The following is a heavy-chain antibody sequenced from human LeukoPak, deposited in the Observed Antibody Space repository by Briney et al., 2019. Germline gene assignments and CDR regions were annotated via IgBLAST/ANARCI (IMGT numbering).Heavy chain of an antibody. J-gene: IGHJ6*03. Sequence: SETLSLTCTVSGGSISSYYWSWIRQSPGKGLEWIGNIYYSGSTNYNPSLKSRVTISVDTSKNQFSLKLSSVTAADMAMYYCARGGSYLYYYYYMDVWGKGTTVTVSS. CDR1: GGSISSYY. V-gene: IGHV4-59*01. CDR2: IYYSGST. D-gene: IGHD1-26*01. CDR3: ARGGSYLYYYYYMDV.